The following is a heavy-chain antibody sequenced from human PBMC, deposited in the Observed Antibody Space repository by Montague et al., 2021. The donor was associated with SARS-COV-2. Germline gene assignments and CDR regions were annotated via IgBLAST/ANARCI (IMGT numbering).Heavy chain of an antibody. CDR2: INHGGST. J-gene: IGHJ6*03. CDR3: ARLRVGVVPSAILGVGPYYSYYYMDV. Sequence: SETLSLTCAVHGTSFSGYYWNWIRQPPGKGLEWIGEINHGGSTKYSPSLQSRLTISADTSKNQFSLKLTSVAAADTAVYYCARLRVGVVPSAILGVGPYYSYYYMDVWGRGTTVTVSS. V-gene: IGHV4-34*01. D-gene: IGHD2-2*02. CDR1: GTSFSGYY.